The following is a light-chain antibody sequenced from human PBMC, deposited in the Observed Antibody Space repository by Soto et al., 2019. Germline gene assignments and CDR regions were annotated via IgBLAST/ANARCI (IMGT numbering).Light chain of an antibody. CDR2: EVS. CDR3: SSYAGSNKG. J-gene: IGLJ1*01. CDR1: SSDVGGYNY. Sequence: QSALTQPPSASGSPGQSVTISCTGTSSDVGGYNYVSWYQQHPGKAPKLMIYEVSKRPSGVPDRFSGSKSGNTASLTVSGLQAEDEADYYCSSYAGSNKGFGTGTKLTVL. V-gene: IGLV2-8*01.